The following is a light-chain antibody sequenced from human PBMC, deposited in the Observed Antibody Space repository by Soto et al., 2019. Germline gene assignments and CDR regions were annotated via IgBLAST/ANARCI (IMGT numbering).Light chain of an antibody. V-gene: IGLV1-44*01. Sequence: QSVLTQPPSASETPGQRVTISCSGSSSNIGINTVDWFQQLPGTAPKLLIYNNNQRPLGVPDRFSGSKSGTSASLAISGLQSEDESDYYCAAWDDSLNGYVFGTGTKVTVL. J-gene: IGLJ1*01. CDR2: NNN. CDR1: SSNIGINT. CDR3: AAWDDSLNGYV.